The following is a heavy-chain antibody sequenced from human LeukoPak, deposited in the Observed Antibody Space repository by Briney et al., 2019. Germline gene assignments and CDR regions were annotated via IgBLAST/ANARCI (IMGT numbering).Heavy chain of an antibody. Sequence: GGSLRLSCAASGFTFSSYGVHWVRQAPGKGLEWVAFARYDGSNKYYADSVKGRFAISRDNSQNTLYLQMNSLRAEDTAVYYCAKHRYYYGSGSPNYFDYWGQGTLVTVSS. CDR2: ARYDGSNK. J-gene: IGHJ4*02. CDR1: GFTFSSYG. V-gene: IGHV3-30*02. D-gene: IGHD3-10*01. CDR3: AKHRYYYGSGSPNYFDY.